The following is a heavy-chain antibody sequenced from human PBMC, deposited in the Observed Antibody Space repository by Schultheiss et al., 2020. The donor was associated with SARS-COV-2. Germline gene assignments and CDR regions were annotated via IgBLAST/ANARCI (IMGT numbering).Heavy chain of an antibody. CDR2: IYYSGST. V-gene: IGHV4-61*05. CDR1: GGSISSSSYY. CDR3: ARGASSKPNYYYYMDV. J-gene: IGHJ6*03. Sequence: SQTLSLTCTVSGGSISSSSYYWSWIRQHPGKGLEWIGYIYYSGSTNYNPSLKSRVTISVDTSKNQFSLKLSSVTAADTAVYYCARGASSKPNYYYYMDVWGKGTTVTVSS. D-gene: IGHD4-11*01.